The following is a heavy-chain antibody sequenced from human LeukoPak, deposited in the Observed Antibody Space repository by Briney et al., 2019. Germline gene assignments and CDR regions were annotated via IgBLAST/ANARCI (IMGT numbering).Heavy chain of an antibody. J-gene: IGHJ5*02. CDR2: IIPIFGTA. Sequence: GASVMVSCKASGGTFSSYAISWVRQAPGQGLEWMGGIIPIFGTANYAQKFQGRVTITADESTSTAYMELSSLRSEDTAVYYCASQVVVVPAAIYWFDPWGQGTLVTVSS. D-gene: IGHD2-2*02. CDR3: ASQVVVVPAAIYWFDP. CDR1: GGTFSSYA. V-gene: IGHV1-69*13.